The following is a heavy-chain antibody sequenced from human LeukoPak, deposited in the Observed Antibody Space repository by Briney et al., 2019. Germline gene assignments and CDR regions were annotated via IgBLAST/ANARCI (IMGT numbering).Heavy chain of an antibody. CDR1: GGSFSGYY. D-gene: IGHD2-2*01. CDR3: ATHCSSISCSLATFDI. J-gene: IGHJ3*02. V-gene: IGHV4-34*01. Sequence: SETLSLTCAVYGGSFSGYYWSWIRQPPGKGLEWIGEINHSGSTNYNPSLKSRVTISVDTSKNQFSLKLSSVTAADTAVYYCATHCSSISCSLATFDIWGQGTMVTVSS. CDR2: INHSGST.